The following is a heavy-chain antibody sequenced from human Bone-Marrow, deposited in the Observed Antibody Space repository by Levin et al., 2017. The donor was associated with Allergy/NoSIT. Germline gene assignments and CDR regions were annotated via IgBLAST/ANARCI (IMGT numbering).Heavy chain of an antibody. Sequence: PGESLKISCAASGFPFSGYWLSWVRQAPGKGLEWLANIKEDGSEDNYVDSVKGRFTISRDNAKDSLFLQMNSLRDDDTAVYYCARGRGGATTDFGYWGQGTLVTVSS. D-gene: IGHD1-26*01. CDR2: IKEDGSED. V-gene: IGHV3-7*01. J-gene: IGHJ4*02. CDR1: GFPFSGYW. CDR3: ARGRGGATTDFGY.